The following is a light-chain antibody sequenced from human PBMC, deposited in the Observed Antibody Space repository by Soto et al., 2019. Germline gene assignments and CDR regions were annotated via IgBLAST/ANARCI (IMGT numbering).Light chain of an antibody. CDR2: AAS. V-gene: IGKV1-39*01. Sequence: DIQMTQSPSSLSTSVGDRVTITCRTSQSISNYLNWYQQKPGKDPKLLIYAASRLQSGVPSRFSASGSGTDFTLTISSLQPEDFATYYCQQSYITPWTFGQGTKVEIK. CDR3: QQSYITPWT. J-gene: IGKJ1*01. CDR1: QSISNY.